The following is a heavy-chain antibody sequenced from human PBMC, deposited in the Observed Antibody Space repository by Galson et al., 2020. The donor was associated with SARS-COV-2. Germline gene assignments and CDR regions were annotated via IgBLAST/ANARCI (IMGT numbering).Heavy chain of an antibody. Sequence: GGSLRLSCAASGFTFDDYAMHWVRQAPGKGLEWVSGISWNSGSIGYADSVKGRFTISRDNAKNSLYLQMNSLRAEDTALYYCAKDMRGVMGLRNGGLDYWGQGTLVTVSS. CDR3: AKDMRGVMGLRNGGLDY. CDR1: GFTFDDYA. CDR2: ISWNSGSI. D-gene: IGHD3-16*01. V-gene: IGHV3-9*01. J-gene: IGHJ4*02.